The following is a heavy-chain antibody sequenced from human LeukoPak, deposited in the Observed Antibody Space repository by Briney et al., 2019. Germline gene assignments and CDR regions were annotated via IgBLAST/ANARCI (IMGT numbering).Heavy chain of an antibody. V-gene: IGHV1-58*02. D-gene: IGHD5-18*01. J-gene: IGHJ3*02. CDR2: IVVCSGNT. CDR1: RFTCISSG. Sequence: SVKVSCNASRFTCISSGMQWVRQARGQRLEWIGWIVVCSGNTNYAQKFQERVTITRDMSTSTAYMELSSLRSEDTAVYYCAAPRRGPHTLMDPRDAFDIWGQGTMVTVSS. CDR3: AAPRRGPHTLMDPRDAFDI.